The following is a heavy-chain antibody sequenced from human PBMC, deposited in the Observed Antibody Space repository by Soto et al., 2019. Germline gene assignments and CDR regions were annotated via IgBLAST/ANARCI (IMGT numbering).Heavy chain of an antibody. V-gene: IGHV3-23*01. Sequence: GGSLRLTCAASGFNFKAYAMGWVRQAPGKGLEWVSSITATDGKTYYADSVRGRFTISRDNSKNSLFLQMNGLRPEDSALYYCAKDEGTSSTVFDYWGQGTLVTVSS. CDR1: GFNFKAYA. J-gene: IGHJ4*02. CDR3: AKDEGTSSTVFDY. CDR2: ITATDGKT. D-gene: IGHD6-6*01.